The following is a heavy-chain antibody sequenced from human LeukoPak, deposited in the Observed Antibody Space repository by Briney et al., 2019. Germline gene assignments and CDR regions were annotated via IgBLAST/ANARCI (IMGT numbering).Heavy chain of an antibody. CDR3: ARVRPGYSYGYIY. D-gene: IGHD5-18*01. V-gene: IGHV1-18*01. CDR1: GYTFTSYT. Sequence: ASVKVSCKASGYTFTSYTISWVRQAPGQGLEWMGWISAYNGNTNYAQKLQGRVTMTTDTSTSTAHMELRSLTSDDTAVYYCARVRPGYSYGYIYWGQGTLVTVSS. J-gene: IGHJ4*02. CDR2: ISAYNGNT.